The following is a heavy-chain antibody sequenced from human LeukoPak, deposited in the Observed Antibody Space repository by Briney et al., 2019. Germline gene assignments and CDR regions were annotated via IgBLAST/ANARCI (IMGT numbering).Heavy chain of an antibody. CDR2: INPSGGST. CDR1: GYTFTSYY. D-gene: IGHD3-9*01. CDR3: ARGLGYYDILTGYYNQPYFDY. V-gene: IGHV1-46*01. Sequence: ASVKVSCKASGYTFTSYYMHWVRQAPGQGLEWMGIINPSGGSTSYAQKFQGRVTMTRDMSTSTVHMELSSLRSEDTAVYYCARGLGYYDILTGYYNQPYFDYWGQGTLVTVSS. J-gene: IGHJ4*02.